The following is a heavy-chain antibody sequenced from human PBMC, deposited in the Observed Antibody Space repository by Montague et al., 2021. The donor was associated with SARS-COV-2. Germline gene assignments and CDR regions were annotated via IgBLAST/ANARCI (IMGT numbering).Heavy chain of an antibody. V-gene: IGHV6-1*01. D-gene: IGHD5-12*01. CDR3: ARQPLGYDFIYYYYGMGV. J-gene: IGHJ6*02. CDR1: GDSVAELRRR. CDR2: LFLGTKYYN. Sequence: CAISGDSVAELRRRSEEHTSELQSRFELVCRLFLGTKYYNDYAVSVKSRITINPDTSKNQFSLQLNSVTPEDTAVYYCARQPLGYDFIYYYYGMGVWGQGTTVTVSS.